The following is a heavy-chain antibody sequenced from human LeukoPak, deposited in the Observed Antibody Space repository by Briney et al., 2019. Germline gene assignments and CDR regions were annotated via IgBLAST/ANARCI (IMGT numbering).Heavy chain of an antibody. CDR1: GFTFDDYA. J-gene: IGHJ3*02. D-gene: IGHD1-26*01. CDR3: AKDILSGSYRSDAFDI. V-gene: IGHV3-9*03. Sequence: QPGRSLRLSCAASGFTFDDYAMHWVRQAPGKGLEWVSGISWNSGSIGYADSVKGRFTISRDNAKNSLYLQMNSLRAEDMALYYCAKDILSGSYRSDAFDIWGQGTMVTVSS. CDR2: ISWNSGSI.